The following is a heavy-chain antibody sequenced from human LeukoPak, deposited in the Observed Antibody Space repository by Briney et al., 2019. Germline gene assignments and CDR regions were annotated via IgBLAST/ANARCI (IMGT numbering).Heavy chain of an antibody. Sequence: GGSLTLSCAASGFTVSSNYMSWLRQAPGEGLKWVSVIYSGGSTYYADSVKGRFTISRDNSKNTLYLQMTSLRAEDTAVYYCARDSVSSSWYLPGFDYWGQGTLVTVSS. CDR3: ARDSVSSSWYLPGFDY. CDR1: GFTVSSNY. CDR2: IYSGGST. V-gene: IGHV3-53*01. D-gene: IGHD6-13*01. J-gene: IGHJ4*02.